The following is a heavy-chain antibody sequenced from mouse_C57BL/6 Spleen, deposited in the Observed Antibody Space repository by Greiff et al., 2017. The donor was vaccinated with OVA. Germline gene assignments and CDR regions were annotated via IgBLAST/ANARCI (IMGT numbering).Heavy chain of an antibody. D-gene: IGHD4-1*01. J-gene: IGHJ4*01. CDR2: IDPSDSYT. Sequence: VQLQQPGAELVKPGASVKLSCKASGYTFTSYWMQWVKQRPGQGLEWIGEIDPSDSYTNYNQKFKGKATLTVDTSSSTAYMQLSSLTSEDSAVYYCAYQTGKAMDYWGQGTSVTVSS. V-gene: IGHV1-50*01. CDR1: GYTFTSYW. CDR3: AYQTGKAMDY.